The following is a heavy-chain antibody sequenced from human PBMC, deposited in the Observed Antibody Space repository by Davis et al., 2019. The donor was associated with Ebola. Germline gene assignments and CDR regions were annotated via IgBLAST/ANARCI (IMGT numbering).Heavy chain of an antibody. CDR3: AKPSYYDSSGYTDWYFDL. D-gene: IGHD3-22*01. V-gene: IGHV3-30*18. CDR2: ISYDGSNK. CDR1: GFTFSSYA. Sequence: GESLKISCAASGFTFSSYAMSWVRQAPGKGLEWVAVISYDGSNKYYADSVKGRFTISRDNSKNTLYLQMNSLRAEDTAVYYCAKPSYYDSSGYTDWYFDLWGRGTLVTVSS. J-gene: IGHJ2*01.